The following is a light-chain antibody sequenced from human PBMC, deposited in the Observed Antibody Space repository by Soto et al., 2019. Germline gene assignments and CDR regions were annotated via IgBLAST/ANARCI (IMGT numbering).Light chain of an antibody. V-gene: IGLV2-23*01. CDR3: CSYAGSSSYV. Sequence: QSVLTQPVSVSGSPGQSITISCTGTNRDVGGYTLVSWYQQHPGKAPKLMIYEGSERPSGVSNRFSGSKSGNTASLTISGLQAEDEADYYCCSYAGSSSYVFGSGTKLTVL. CDR2: EGS. CDR1: NRDVGGYTL. J-gene: IGLJ1*01.